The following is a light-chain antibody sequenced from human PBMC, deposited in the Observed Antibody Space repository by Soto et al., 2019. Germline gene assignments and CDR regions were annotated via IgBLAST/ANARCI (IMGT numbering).Light chain of an antibody. Sequence: EVVLTQSPGTLPLSQRERATLSFRASQSVSNNYLAWYQQKPGQAPRLLICGASNRATGTPDRFSGSGSGTDFTLTISRLEPEDFAVYYCQQYGSSGTFGQGTKVDIK. V-gene: IGKV3-20*01. J-gene: IGKJ1*01. CDR2: GAS. CDR3: QQYGSSGT. CDR1: QSVSNNY.